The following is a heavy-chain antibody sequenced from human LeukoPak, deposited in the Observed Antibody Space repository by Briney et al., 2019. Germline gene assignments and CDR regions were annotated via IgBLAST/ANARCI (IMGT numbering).Heavy chain of an antibody. V-gene: IGHV4-59*11. CDR2: VYNSGTT. CDR3: ARDAY. CDR1: GVSIGSHY. Sequence: SETLSLTCTVSGVSIGSHYWSWIRQSPGKGLEWIGCVYNSGTTVYNPSLTGRVTISVYTSKNQYPLNLRSVTAADAAVYYCARDAYWGQGILVTVSS. J-gene: IGHJ4*02.